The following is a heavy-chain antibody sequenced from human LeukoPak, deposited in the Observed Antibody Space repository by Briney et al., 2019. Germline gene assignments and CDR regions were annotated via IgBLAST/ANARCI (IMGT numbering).Heavy chain of an antibody. V-gene: IGHV3-30*02. CDR3: AKDPDSSGNYFDY. CDR1: GFTFNNYG. J-gene: IGHJ4*02. CDR2: IRYDGSNK. D-gene: IGHD3-22*01. Sequence: GGSLRLSCAASGFTFNNYGMHWVRQAPGKGLEWVAFIRYDGSNKYYPDSVKGRFTISRDNSKNTLYLQMNSLRAEDTAVYYCAKDPDSSGNYFDYWGQGTLVTVSS.